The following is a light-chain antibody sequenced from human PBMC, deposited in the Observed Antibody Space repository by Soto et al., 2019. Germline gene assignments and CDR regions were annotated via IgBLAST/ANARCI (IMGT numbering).Light chain of an antibody. Sequence: GRAPKLIIYEVTNRPSGVSSRFSGSKSGNTASLTISGLRSEDEAAYYCSSYTTSTTLFYVFGTGTKVTVL. CDR3: SSYTTSTTLFYV. J-gene: IGLJ1*01. CDR2: EVT. V-gene: IGLV2-14*01.